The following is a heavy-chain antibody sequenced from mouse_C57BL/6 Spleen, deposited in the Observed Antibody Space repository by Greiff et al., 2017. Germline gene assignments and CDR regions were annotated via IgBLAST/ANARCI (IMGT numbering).Heavy chain of an antibody. CDR3: ARCLPYYFDY. CDR2: INPSSGYT. V-gene: IGHV1-7*01. J-gene: IGHJ2*01. CDR1: GYTFTSYW. Sequence: VPLVESGAELAKPGASVKLSCTSSGYTFTSYWMHWVKQRPGQGLEWIGYINPSSGYTKYNQTFKDKATLTASISTNTAYMQLSSLTYEDCAVYYCARCLPYYFDYWGQGTTLTVSS.